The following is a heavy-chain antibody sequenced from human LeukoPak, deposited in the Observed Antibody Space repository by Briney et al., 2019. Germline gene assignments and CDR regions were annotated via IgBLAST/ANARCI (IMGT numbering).Heavy chain of an antibody. CDR1: GFTFSSYE. V-gene: IGHV3-21*01. D-gene: IGHD6-19*01. CDR2: ISSSSSYI. CDR3: ARGGAVAGYKVDY. J-gene: IGHJ4*02. Sequence: PGGSLRLSCAASGFTFSSYEMNWVRQAPGKGLEWVSSISSSSSYIYYADSVKGRFTISRDNAKNSLYLQMNSLRAEDTAVYYCARGGAVAGYKVDYWGQGTLVTVSS.